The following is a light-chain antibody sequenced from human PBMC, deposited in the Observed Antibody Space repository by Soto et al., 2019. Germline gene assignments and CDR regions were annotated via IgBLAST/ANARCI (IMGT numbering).Light chain of an antibody. V-gene: IGKV3-20*01. CDR1: HIVSINY. CDR2: GAS. J-gene: IGKJ4*01. Sequence: ETVLTQSPGTLSLSPGERATLSCRASHIVSINYLAWYQQKPGQAPRLLIYGASSRATGIPDRFSGSGSGTDVTLTISRLEPEDYAVYYCQQYGNSPLTFGGGTKVDIK. CDR3: QQYGNSPLT.